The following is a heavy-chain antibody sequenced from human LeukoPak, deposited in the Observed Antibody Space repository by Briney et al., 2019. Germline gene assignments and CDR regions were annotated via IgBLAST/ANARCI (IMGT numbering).Heavy chain of an antibody. CDR3: ARDNYDRSGLLRSH. CDR1: GFTVSSNY. D-gene: IGHD3-22*01. Sequence: GGSLRLSCAASGFTVSSNYMSWVRQAPGKGLGWVSVIYSGGSTYYADSVKGRFTISRDNSKNTLYLQMNSLRAEDTAVYYCARDNYDRSGLLRSHWGKGTLVTVSS. J-gene: IGHJ4*02. V-gene: IGHV3-53*01. CDR2: IYSGGST.